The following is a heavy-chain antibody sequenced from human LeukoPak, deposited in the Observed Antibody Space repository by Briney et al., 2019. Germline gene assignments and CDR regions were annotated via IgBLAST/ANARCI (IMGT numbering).Heavy chain of an antibody. D-gene: IGHD1-26*01. CDR3: APHRDGSYPLDF. CDR1: GFTFSSYS. J-gene: IGHJ4*02. V-gene: IGHV3-48*02. Sequence: GGSLRLSCAASGFTFSSYSMNWVRQAPGKGLEWVSYISSSSSTIYYADSVKGRFTISRDSAKNSLYLQMNSLRDEDTAVYYCAPHRDGSYPLDFWGQGTLVTVSS. CDR2: ISSSSSTI.